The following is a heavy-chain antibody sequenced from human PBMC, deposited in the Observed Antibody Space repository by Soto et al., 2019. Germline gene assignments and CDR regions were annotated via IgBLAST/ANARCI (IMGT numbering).Heavy chain of an antibody. CDR1: GLTLNDYA. D-gene: IGHD1-1*01. J-gene: IGHJ4*02. CDR2: IRGSEDTT. Sequence: GGSLRLSCAGSGLTLNDYAMSWVRQAPGKGLEWVSSIRGSEDTTFYADSVRGRFTISRDDSKNTLSLQMNSLRAEDTALYYCAKPPGWKSEHLSFWGQGTLVTVSS. V-gene: IGHV3-23*01. CDR3: AKPPGWKSEHLSF.